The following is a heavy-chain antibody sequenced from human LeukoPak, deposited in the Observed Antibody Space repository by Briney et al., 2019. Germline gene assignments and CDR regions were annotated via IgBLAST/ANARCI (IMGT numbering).Heavy chain of an antibody. CDR3: AKDRRESYFDY. D-gene: IGHD1-26*01. V-gene: IGHV3-30*18. CDR1: GFTFSGYG. Sequence: GGSLRLSCAASGFTFSGYGMHWVRQAPGKGLEWVAVISYDGSNKYYADSVKGRFTISRDNSKNTLYLQMNSLRAEDTAVYYCAKDRRESYFDYWGQGTLVTVSS. CDR2: ISYDGSNK. J-gene: IGHJ4*02.